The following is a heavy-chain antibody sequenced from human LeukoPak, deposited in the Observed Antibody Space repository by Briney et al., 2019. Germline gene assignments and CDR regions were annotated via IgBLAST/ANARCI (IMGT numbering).Heavy chain of an antibody. J-gene: IGHJ4*02. CDR3: ARDTPYTQIDY. CDR1: GGTFSSYE. Sequence: SVKVSCKATGGTFSSYEISWVRQAPGQGLEWMGGIIPMFGTAKYAQKFQGRVTITADKSTSTAYMELSSLRSEDTAVYYCARDTPYTQIDYWGQGTLVTVSS. V-gene: IGHV1-69*06. CDR2: IIPMFGTA.